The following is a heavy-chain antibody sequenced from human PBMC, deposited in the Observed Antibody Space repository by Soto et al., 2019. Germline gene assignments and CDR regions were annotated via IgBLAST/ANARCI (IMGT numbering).Heavy chain of an antibody. CDR1: GASINNANYY. D-gene: IGHD3-10*01. Sequence: QLQLQESGPGLVKPSETLSLTCTVSGASINNANYYWGWIRQPPGKGLEWIGSIYYTGSTDYNPSLDSRVSFSIDTSKNQFSLKLRSVTAADTAMYYCARLRSFYGSGSWLDYWGQGTLVTVSS. CDR2: IYYTGST. CDR3: ARLRSFYGSGSWLDY. V-gene: IGHV4-39*01. J-gene: IGHJ4*02.